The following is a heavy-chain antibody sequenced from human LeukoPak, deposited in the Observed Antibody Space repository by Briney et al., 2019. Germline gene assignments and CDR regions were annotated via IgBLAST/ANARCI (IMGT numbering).Heavy chain of an antibody. D-gene: IGHD3-16*02. CDR2: ISYDGSDK. CDR3: ARDTPYYDYVWGSYRPRGYMDV. V-gene: IGHV3-30*04. Sequence: GGPLRLSCAASGFTFSSYAMHWVRQAPGKGLEWVAVISYDGSDKYYADSVKGRFTISRDNSKNTLYLQMNSLRAEDTAVYYCARDTPYYDYVWGSYRPRGYMDVWGKGTTVTVSS. CDR1: GFTFSSYA. J-gene: IGHJ6*03.